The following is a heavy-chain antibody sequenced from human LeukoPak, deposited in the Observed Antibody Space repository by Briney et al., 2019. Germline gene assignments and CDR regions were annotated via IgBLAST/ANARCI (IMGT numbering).Heavy chain of an antibody. CDR1: GYSISSAYY. CDR3: ARDGVVGIAVDVWFDP. D-gene: IGHD6-19*01. CDR2: IYYSGST. V-gene: IGHV4-38-2*02. Sequence: SETLSLTCTVSGYSISSAYYWGWIRQPPGKGLEWIGNIYYSGSTYYNPSLKSRVTISVDTSKNQFSLKLSSVTAADTAVYYCARDGVVGIAVDVWFDPWGQGTLVTVSS. J-gene: IGHJ5*02.